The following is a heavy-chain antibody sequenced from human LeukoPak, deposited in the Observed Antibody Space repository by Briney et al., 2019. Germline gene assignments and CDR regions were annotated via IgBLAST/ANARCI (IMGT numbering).Heavy chain of an antibody. CDR2: ISAYNGNT. V-gene: IGHV1-18*01. Sequence: ASVKVSCKASGYTFTSYGISWVRQAPGHGLEWMGWISAYNGNTNYAQKLQGRVTMTTDTSTSTAYMELRSLRSDDTAVYYCARSDIVVVVAATPFDYWGQGTLVTVSS. D-gene: IGHD2-15*01. CDR1: GYTFTSYG. CDR3: ARSDIVVVVAATPFDY. J-gene: IGHJ4*02.